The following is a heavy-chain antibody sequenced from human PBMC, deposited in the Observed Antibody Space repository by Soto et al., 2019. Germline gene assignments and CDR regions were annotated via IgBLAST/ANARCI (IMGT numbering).Heavy chain of an antibody. D-gene: IGHD6-19*01. V-gene: IGHV3-30*18. J-gene: IGHJ5*02. CDR2: ISNDGTNK. CDR3: SKDQWSSSGCLDP. Sequence: GGSLRLSCEASGFTFRNFGMHWVRQAPGKGLEWVAVISNDGTNKYYADSVKGRFTISRDNSKNTLYLQMNSLRGEDTAVYYCSKDQWSSSGCLDPWGQGTLVTVSS. CDR1: GFTFRNFG.